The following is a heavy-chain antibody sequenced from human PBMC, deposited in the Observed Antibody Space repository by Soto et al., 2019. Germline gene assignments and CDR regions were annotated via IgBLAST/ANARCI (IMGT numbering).Heavy chain of an antibody. CDR3: ARWVAATGINFDS. CDR1: GASINNYY. Sequence: TSETLSLTCTVSGASINNYYWSWIRQPPGKGLEWIGYIYYSGSTNYNPSLKSRVTMSVDTSKNQFSLKLSSVTAADTAVYYCARWVAATGINFDSWGQGTLVTVSS. V-gene: IGHV4-59*01. D-gene: IGHD6-13*01. CDR2: IYYSGST. J-gene: IGHJ4*02.